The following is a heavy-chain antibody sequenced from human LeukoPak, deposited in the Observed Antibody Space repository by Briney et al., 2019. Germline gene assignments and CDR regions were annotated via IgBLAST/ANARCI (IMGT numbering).Heavy chain of an antibody. CDR1: GYRFTSYW. D-gene: IGHD1-7*01. J-gene: IGHJ5*02. V-gene: IGHV5-51*01. Sequence: GASLKISCKGSGYRFTSYWIGWARQMPGKGLEWMGIIYPGDSDTRYSPSFQGQVTISADKSISTAYLQWSSLKASDTAMYYCARLGITGTVYNWFDPWGQGTLVTVSS. CDR3: ARLGITGTVYNWFDP. CDR2: IYPGDSDT.